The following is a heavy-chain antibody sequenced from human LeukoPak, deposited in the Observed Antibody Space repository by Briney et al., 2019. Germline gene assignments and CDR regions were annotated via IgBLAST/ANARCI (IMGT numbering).Heavy chain of an antibody. D-gene: IGHD2-15*01. CDR3: VRELVVGPAEYFQN. CDR1: GFTFDNYW. V-gene: IGHV3-7*01. Sequence: GGSLSLSCAASGFTFDNYWMSWVRQAPGRGLEWVANIGGDGSVKQYVDSVRGRFTISRDNAKNSLYLQMNTLGAEDTAVYYCVRELVVGPAEYFQNWGQGTLVTVSS. J-gene: IGHJ1*01. CDR2: IGGDGSVK.